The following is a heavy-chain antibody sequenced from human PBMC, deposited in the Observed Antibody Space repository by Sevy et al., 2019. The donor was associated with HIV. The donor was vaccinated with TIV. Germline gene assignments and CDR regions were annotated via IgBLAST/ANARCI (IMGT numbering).Heavy chain of an antibody. CDR2: ISGSGDRT. CDR1: GFTFISYV. V-gene: IGHV3-23*01. J-gene: IGHJ4*02. Sequence: GGSLRLSCAASGFTFISYVMSWVRQAPGKGLEWVSAISGSGDRTYYADSVKGRFTISRDNSKNTRSLQMNSLRAEDTAVYYCAKVRDIVVIPAPNFDYWGQGTLVTVSS. D-gene: IGHD2-2*01. CDR3: AKVRDIVVIPAPNFDY.